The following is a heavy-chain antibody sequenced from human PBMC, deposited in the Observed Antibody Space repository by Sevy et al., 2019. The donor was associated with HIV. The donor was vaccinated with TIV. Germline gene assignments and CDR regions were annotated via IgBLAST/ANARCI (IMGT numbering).Heavy chain of an antibody. D-gene: IGHD6-13*01. CDR1: GFTFSAYV. CDR3: ARASQQLVLLREYYFDY. Sequence: GGSLRLSCAASGFTFSAYVMNWVRQGPGKGLEWVSSISSSSSYIYYADSLKGRFTVSRDNAKNSLYLQMNSLRAEDTAVYYCARASQQLVLLREYYFDYWGQGTLVTVSS. J-gene: IGHJ4*02. CDR2: ISSSSSYI. V-gene: IGHV3-21*01.